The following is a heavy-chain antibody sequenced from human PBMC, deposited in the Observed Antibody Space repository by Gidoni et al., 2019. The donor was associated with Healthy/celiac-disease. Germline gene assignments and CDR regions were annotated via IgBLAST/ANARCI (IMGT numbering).Heavy chain of an antibody. J-gene: IGHJ6*02. CDR1: GCPFSSYT. D-gene: IGHD3-3*01. CDR2: ISSSSSYI. V-gene: IGHV3-21*01. Sequence: EVQLVESGGGLVKPGGSLRLSCAAAGCPFSSYTMNWVRQAPGKGLGWVSSISSSSSYIYYADSVKGRFTISRDNAKTSLYLQMNSLRAEDTAVYYCARDRVLEWFVGDYYGMDVWGQGTTVTVSS. CDR3: ARDRVLEWFVGDYYGMDV.